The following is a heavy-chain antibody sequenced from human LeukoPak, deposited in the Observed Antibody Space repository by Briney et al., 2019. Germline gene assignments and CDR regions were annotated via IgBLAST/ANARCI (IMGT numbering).Heavy chain of an antibody. CDR2: VYYSGTT. D-gene: IGHD4-17*01. CDR1: GGSITSYY. CDR3: ARHYGDYVYFDY. V-gene: IGHV4-59*08. Sequence: PSETLSLTCTVSGGSITSYYWSWIRQPPGKGLEWIGYVYYSGTTNYNPSLKSRVTISVDTSKIQFSLRLSSVTAADTAVYYCARHYGDYVYFDYWGQGTLVTVSS. J-gene: IGHJ4*02.